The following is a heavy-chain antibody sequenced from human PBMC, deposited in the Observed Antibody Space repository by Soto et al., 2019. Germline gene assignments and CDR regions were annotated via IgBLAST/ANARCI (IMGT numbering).Heavy chain of an antibody. V-gene: IGHV6-1*01. CDR2: TYYRSKWYN. Sequence: SQTLSLTCAISGDSVSSNSAAWNWIRQSPSRGLEWLGRTYYRSKWYNDYAVSVKSRITINPDTSKNQFSLQLNSVTPEDTAVYYCAREASVPAANPLNLYGMDLWGQGTTVTVSS. CDR3: AREASVPAANPLNLYGMDL. CDR1: GDSVSSNSAA. J-gene: IGHJ6*02. D-gene: IGHD2-2*01.